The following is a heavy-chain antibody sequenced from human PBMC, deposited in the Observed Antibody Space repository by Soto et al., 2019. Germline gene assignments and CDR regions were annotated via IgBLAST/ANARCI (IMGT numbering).Heavy chain of an antibody. V-gene: IGHV3-33*01. CDR1: GFPFSSYG. J-gene: IGHJ4*02. CDR2: IWYDGSNK. CDR3: ASSIN. Sequence: QVQLVESGGGVVQPGRSLRLSCAASGFPFSSYGMHWVRQAPGKGLDWVAVIWYDGSNKDYADSVKGRFTISRDNSKNTLYLQMNSLRADDTAVYYCASSINWGQGTLVTVCS.